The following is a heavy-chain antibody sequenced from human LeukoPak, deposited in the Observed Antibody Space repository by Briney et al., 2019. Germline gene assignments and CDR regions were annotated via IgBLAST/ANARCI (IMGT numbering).Heavy chain of an antibody. Sequence: SETLSLTCAVYGGSFSGYYWSWIRQPPGKGLEWIGEINHSGSTNYNPSLKSRVTISVDTSKNQFSLKLSSVTAADTAVYYCARVSPPPDYYDSSGYYQLSYFDYWGQGTLVTVSS. CDR3: ARVSPPPDYYDSSGYYQLSYFDY. J-gene: IGHJ4*02. CDR1: GGSFSGYY. V-gene: IGHV4-34*01. CDR2: INHSGST. D-gene: IGHD3-22*01.